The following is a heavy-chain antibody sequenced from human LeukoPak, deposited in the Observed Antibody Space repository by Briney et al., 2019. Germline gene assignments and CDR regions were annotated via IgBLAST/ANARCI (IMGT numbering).Heavy chain of an antibody. CDR1: GFTFSSYG. V-gene: IGHV3-30*18. CDR2: ISYDGSNK. CDR3: AKVVRGYSFDY. D-gene: IGHD5-18*01. J-gene: IGHJ4*02. Sequence: PGGSLRLSCAASGFTFSSYGMHWVRHAPGKGLEWVAVISYDGSNKYYADSVKGRFTISRDNSKNTLYLQMNSLRAEDTAVYYCAKVVRGYSFDYWGQGTLVTVSS.